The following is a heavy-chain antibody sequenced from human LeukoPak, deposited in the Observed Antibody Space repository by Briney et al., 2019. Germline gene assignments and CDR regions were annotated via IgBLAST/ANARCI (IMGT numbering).Heavy chain of an antibody. J-gene: IGHJ4*02. Sequence: GASVKVSYKASGGTFSSYAMSWVRQAPGQGLEWMGGIIPIFGTANYAQKFQGRVTITADESTSTAYMELSSLRSEDTAVYDCARVMTLVDTAMFGYFDYWGQGTLVTVSS. CDR1: GGTFSSYA. V-gene: IGHV1-69*01. D-gene: IGHD5-18*01. CDR2: IIPIFGTA. CDR3: ARVMTLVDTAMFGYFDY.